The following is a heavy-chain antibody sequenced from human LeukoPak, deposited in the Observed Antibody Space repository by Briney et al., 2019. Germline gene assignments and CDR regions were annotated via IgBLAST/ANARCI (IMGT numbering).Heavy chain of an antibody. CDR3: AKKGATTGDFDY. D-gene: IGHD1-26*01. J-gene: IGHJ4*02. CDR1: GLSFSNYV. CDR2: ISGSGGDT. Sequence: GGSLRLSCAASGLSFSNYVMSWVRLAPGKGPEWVSAISGSGGDTYYADSVKGRFTISRDNSKNTLYLQMNSLRAEDTAVYYCAKKGATTGDFDYWGQGTLVTVSS. V-gene: IGHV3-23*01.